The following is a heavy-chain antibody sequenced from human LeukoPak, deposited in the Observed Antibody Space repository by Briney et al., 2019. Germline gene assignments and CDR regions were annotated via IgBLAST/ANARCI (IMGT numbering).Heavy chain of an antibody. CDR1: GFTFSSYA. V-gene: IGHV3-23*01. D-gene: IGHD6-6*01. CDR2: IGGGGGST. Sequence: GGSLRLSCAASGFTFSSYAMSWVRQAPGKGLEWVSAIGGGGGSTYYADSVKGRFTISRDNAKNSLYLQMNSLRAEDTAVYYCARESSSSVPDYWGQGTLVTVSS. J-gene: IGHJ4*02. CDR3: ARESSSSVPDY.